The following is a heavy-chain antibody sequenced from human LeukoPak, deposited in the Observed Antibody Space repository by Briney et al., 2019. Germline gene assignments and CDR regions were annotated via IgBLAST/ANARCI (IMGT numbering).Heavy chain of an antibody. CDR3: AMPLRYCSGGSCYRSPDAFDI. J-gene: IGHJ3*02. CDR2: IYYSGST. CDR1: GGSISSSSYY. Sequence: SETLSLTCTVSGGSISSSSYYWGWIRQPPGKGLEWIGSIYYSGSTYYNPSLKSRVTISVDTSKNQFSLKLSSVTAADTAVYYCAMPLRYCSGGSCYRSPDAFDIWGQGTMVTVSS. V-gene: IGHV4-39*01. D-gene: IGHD2-15*01.